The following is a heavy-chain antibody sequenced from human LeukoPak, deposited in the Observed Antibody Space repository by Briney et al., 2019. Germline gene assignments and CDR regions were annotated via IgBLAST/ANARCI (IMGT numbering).Heavy chain of an antibody. J-gene: IGHJ4*02. V-gene: IGHV3-30*18. Sequence: GRSLRLSCAASGFTFSSYGMHWVRQAPGKGLEWVAVISYDGSNKYCADSVKGRFTISRDNSKNTLYLQMNSLRAEDTAVYYCAKERVVVADLDFDYWGQGTLVTVSS. CDR2: ISYDGSNK. D-gene: IGHD2-15*01. CDR3: AKERVVVADLDFDY. CDR1: GFTFSSYG.